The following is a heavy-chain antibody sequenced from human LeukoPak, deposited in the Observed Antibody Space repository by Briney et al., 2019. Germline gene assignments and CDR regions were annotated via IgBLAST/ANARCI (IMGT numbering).Heavy chain of an antibody. CDR1: GFSFSSFA. CDR3: TKDPNGDYIGAFDP. V-gene: IGHV3-23*01. J-gene: IGHJ5*02. CDR2: ITGGHYAT. D-gene: IGHD4-17*01. Sequence: GGSLRLSCAASGFSFSSFAMTWVRQAPGKGLEWVSSITGGHYATYNTDSVKGRFTISRDDAKNTLYLQMNSLRADDTAIYYCTKDPNGDYIGAFDPWGQGTLVTVSS.